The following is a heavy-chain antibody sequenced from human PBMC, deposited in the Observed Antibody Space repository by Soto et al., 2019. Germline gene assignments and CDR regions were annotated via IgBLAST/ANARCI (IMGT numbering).Heavy chain of an antibody. J-gene: IGHJ4*02. CDR2: ISGSGGST. CDR3: VSYSRRLDY. D-gene: IGHD2-15*01. Sequence: GGSLRLSCAASGFTFSSYAMSWVRQVPGKELEWVSAISGSGGSTYYADSVKGRFTISRDNSKNTLDLQMNSLRAEDTAVYYCVSYSRRLDYWGRGALVTVSS. V-gene: IGHV3-23*01. CDR1: GFTFSSYA.